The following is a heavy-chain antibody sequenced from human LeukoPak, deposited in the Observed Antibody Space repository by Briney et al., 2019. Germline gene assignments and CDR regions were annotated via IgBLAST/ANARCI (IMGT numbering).Heavy chain of an antibody. Sequence: ESLKISCKGSGYSFTSYWVGRVRQMPGKSLEWMGIIYPGDSDTRYSPSFQGQVTISADKSISTAYLQWSSLKASDTAMYYCARRDENWYFDLWGRGTLVTVSS. CDR1: GYSFTSYW. J-gene: IGHJ2*01. CDR3: ARRDENWYFDL. V-gene: IGHV5-51*01. CDR2: IYPGDSDT.